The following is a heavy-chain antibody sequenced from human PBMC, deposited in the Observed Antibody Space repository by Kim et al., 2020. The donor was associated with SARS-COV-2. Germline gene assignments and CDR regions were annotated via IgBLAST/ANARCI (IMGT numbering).Heavy chain of an antibody. Sequence: GGSLRLSCAASRFTFSSYSMSWVRQAPGKGLEWVSSISGSGGSTYFADSVKGRFTISRDNSKNTLYLQMSSLRAEDTAVYYCAKDPASSSWYRDHREWGQRTLVTVSS. CDR3: AKDPASSSWYRDHRE. CDR2: ISGSGGST. D-gene: IGHD6-13*01. CDR1: RFTFSSYS. V-gene: IGHV3-23*01. J-gene: IGHJ4*02.